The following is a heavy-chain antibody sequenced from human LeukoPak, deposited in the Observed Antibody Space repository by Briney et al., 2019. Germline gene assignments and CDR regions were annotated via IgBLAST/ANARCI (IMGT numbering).Heavy chain of an antibody. D-gene: IGHD5-18*01. Sequence: GGSLKLSCAASRFTFDDYGMSWVRQAPGKGLEWVSGINWNGGSTGYADSVKGRFTISRDNAKNSLYLQMNSLRAEDTALYYCARDLTPWSSYGSFDYWGQGILVTVSS. CDR3: ARDLTPWSSYGSFDY. CDR2: INWNGGST. V-gene: IGHV3-20*04. CDR1: RFTFDDYG. J-gene: IGHJ4*02.